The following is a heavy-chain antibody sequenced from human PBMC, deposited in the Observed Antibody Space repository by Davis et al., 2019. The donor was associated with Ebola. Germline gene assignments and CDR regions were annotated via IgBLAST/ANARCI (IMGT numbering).Heavy chain of an antibody. CDR2: MSYDGSQT. Sequence: PGGSLRLSCAASGFTFSSYAMSWVRQAPGKGLEWVAVMSYDGSQTYFADSVKGRFTISRDNSKKTLYLEMNSLRPEDTATYYCAKDLGGDHFFDYWGQGTLVSVSS. D-gene: IGHD2-21*02. CDR3: AKDLGGDHFFDY. CDR1: GFTFSSYA. J-gene: IGHJ4*02. V-gene: IGHV3-30*18.